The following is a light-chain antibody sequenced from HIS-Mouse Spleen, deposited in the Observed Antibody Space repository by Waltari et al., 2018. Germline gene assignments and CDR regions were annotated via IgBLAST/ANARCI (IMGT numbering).Light chain of an antibody. CDR2: KAS. J-gene: IGKJ4*01. CDR1: QSISSR. CDR3: QQYNSYLT. Sequence: DIQMTQSPSTLSASVVDRVTITCRASQSISSRLAWYQQKPGKAPKLLIYKASSLESGVPSRFSGSGSGTEFTLTISSLQPDDFATYYCQQYNSYLTFGGGTKVEIK. V-gene: IGKV1-5*03.